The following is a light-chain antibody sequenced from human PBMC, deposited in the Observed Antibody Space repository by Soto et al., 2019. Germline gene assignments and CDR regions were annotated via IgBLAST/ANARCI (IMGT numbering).Light chain of an antibody. J-gene: IGLJ3*02. CDR1: SNDVGGYNY. Sequence: SALTQPRSVSGSPGQSVTISCTGTSNDVGGYNYVSWYQQHPGKAPKLLISDVNKRPSGVPDRFSGSQSGNTASLIISGLQAEDEADYYFCSYAGSSTWVFGGGTKLPVL. CDR2: DVN. CDR3: CSYAGSSTWV. V-gene: IGLV2-11*01.